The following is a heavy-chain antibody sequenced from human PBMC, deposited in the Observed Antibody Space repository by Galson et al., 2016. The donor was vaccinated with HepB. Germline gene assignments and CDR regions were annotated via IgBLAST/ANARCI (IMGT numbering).Heavy chain of an antibody. J-gene: IGHJ5*02. D-gene: IGHD3-10*01. V-gene: IGHV3-9*01. CDR1: GFTFDDYA. Sequence: SLRLSCAATGFTFDDYAMHWVRQAPGKGLEWVASLSWNSGSIFYADSMRGRVTISRDNAKNSLYLQMDSLRSEDTALYYCAKDSGSGSYYVGSWFDPWGQGTLVTVSS. CDR2: LSWNSGSI. CDR3: AKDSGSGSYYVGSWFDP.